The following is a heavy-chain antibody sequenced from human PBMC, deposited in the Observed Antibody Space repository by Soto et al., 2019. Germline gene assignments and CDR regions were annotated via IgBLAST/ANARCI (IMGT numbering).Heavy chain of an antibody. CDR2: IWYDGSNK. D-gene: IGHD2-2*01. J-gene: IGHJ6*03. Sequence: GGSLRLSCAASGFTFSSYGMHWVRQAPGKGLEWVAVIWYDGSNKYYADSVKGRFTISRDNSKNTLYLQMNSLRAEDTAVYYCARDGFGCSSTSCYAPSIYYYYYYMDVWGKGTTVTVSS. CDR1: GFTFSSYG. CDR3: ARDGFGCSSTSCYAPSIYYYYYYMDV. V-gene: IGHV3-33*01.